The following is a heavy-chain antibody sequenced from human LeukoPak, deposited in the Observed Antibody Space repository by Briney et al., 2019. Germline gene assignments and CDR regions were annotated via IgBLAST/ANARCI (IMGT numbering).Heavy chain of an antibody. CDR1: GFTVSSNY. CDR2: IYSGGST. D-gene: IGHD6-13*01. Sequence: GGSLRLSCAASGFTVSSNYMSWVRQAPGKGLEWVSVIYSGGSTYYADSVKGRFTISRDNSKNTLYLQMHSLRAEDTAVYYCAKDGLETAAGRFDYWGQGTLVTVSS. CDR3: AKDGLETAAGRFDY. V-gene: IGHV3-53*01. J-gene: IGHJ4*02.